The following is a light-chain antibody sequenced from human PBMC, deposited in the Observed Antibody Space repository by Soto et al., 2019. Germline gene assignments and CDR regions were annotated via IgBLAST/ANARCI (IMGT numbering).Light chain of an antibody. CDR1: QGISQY. CDR3: QQVNYSPFT. J-gene: IGKJ4*01. V-gene: IGKV1-9*01. Sequence: DIPLTQSPSLLSASVGDRVTSTCRASQGISQYVAWHQQKPGKAPKRLIYEAVVLQGGIPSRFGGSGSATEFILTIGGLQPEGFATYYCQQVNYSPFTFGGGTRVDSK. CDR2: EAV.